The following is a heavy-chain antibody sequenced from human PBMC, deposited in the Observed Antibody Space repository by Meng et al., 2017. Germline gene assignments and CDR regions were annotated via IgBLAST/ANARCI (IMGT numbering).Heavy chain of an antibody. CDR3: ARNSGSYPYWYFDL. V-gene: IGHV3-20*04. J-gene: IGHJ2*01. CDR2: INWNGGST. CDR1: GFTFDAYG. Sequence: VELVEAGGGVVRPGGSRSLSCAASGFTFDAYGMSWVRQAPGKGLEWVSGINWNGGSTGYADSVKGRFTISRDNAKNSLYLQMNSLRAEDTALYYCARNSGSYPYWYFDLWGRGTLVTVSS. D-gene: IGHD1-26*01.